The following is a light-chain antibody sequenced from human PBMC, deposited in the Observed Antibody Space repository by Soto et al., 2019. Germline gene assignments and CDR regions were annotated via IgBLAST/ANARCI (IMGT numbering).Light chain of an antibody. J-gene: IGKJ3*01. CDR3: QQYNDWRPIT. CDR1: QSVSSD. CDR2: GAS. Sequence: EVVMTQSPATLSLSPGERATLSCRASQSVSSDLAWYQQKPGQAPRLLIYGASTRATDIPARFSGGGSGTEFTLTNSTLQSEDFTIYYCQQYNDWRPITFGPGTKVDIK. V-gene: IGKV3-15*01.